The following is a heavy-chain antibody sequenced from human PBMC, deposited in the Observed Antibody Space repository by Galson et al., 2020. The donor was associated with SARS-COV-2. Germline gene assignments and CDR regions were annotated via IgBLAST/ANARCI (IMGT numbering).Heavy chain of an antibody. CDR1: GGSFSGYY. CDR2: INHSGST. Sequence: SETLSLTCAVYGGSFSGYYWSWIRQPPGKGLEWIGEINHSGSTNYNPSLKSRVTISVDTSKNQFSLKLSSVTAADTAVYYCARGFYGDQNYWGQGNLVTVSS. V-gene: IGHV4-34*01. D-gene: IGHD4-17*01. J-gene: IGHJ4*02. CDR3: ARGFYGDQNY.